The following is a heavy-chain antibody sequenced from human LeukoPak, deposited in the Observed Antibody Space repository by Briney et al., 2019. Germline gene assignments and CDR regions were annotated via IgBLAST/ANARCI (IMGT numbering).Heavy chain of an antibody. V-gene: IGHV3-20*04. J-gene: IGHJ4*02. CDR1: GFTFDDYG. CDR3: AREGVYYYDSSGSYYFDY. CDR2: INWNGGST. D-gene: IGHD3-22*01. Sequence: PGGSLRLSCAASGFTFDDYGMSLVRQAPGKGLEWVSGINWNGGSTGYADSVKGRFTISRDNAKNSLYLQMNSLRAEDTALYYCAREGVYYYDSSGSYYFDYWGQGTLVTVSS.